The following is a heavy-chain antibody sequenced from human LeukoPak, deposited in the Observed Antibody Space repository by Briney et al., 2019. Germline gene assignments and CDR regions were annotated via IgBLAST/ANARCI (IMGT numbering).Heavy chain of an antibody. D-gene: IGHD1-1*01. CDR1: GYTFTSYD. CDR2: MNPNSGNT. CDR3: ARAGEGYDFDY. J-gene: IGHJ4*02. Sequence: GASVKVSCKASGYTFTSYDINWVRQATGQGLEWMGWMNPNSGNTGYAQKFQGRVTMTTDTSTSTAYMELRSLRSDDTAVYYCARAGEGYDFDYWGQGTLVTVSS. V-gene: IGHV1-8*01.